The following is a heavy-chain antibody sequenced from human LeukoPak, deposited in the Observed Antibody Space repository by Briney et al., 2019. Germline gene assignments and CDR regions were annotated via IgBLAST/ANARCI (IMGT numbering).Heavy chain of an antibody. Sequence: PGGSLRLSCAASGFTFSSYWMSWVRQAPGKGLEWVANIKQDGSEKYYVDSVKGRFTISRDNAKNSLYLQMNSLRAEDTAVYYCARDTVPWGPEYFQHWGQGTLVTVSS. CDR1: GFTFSSYW. J-gene: IGHJ1*01. CDR2: IKQDGSEK. V-gene: IGHV3-7*01. D-gene: IGHD3-16*01. CDR3: ARDTVPWGPEYFQH.